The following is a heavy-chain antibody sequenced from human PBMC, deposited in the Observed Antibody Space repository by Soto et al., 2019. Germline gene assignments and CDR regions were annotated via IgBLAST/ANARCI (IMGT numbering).Heavy chain of an antibody. Sequence: GGSLILSCAASGLTFSSYSMSWVRKAPGKGLEWVSAISGSGVSTYYADSVKGRFTISRDNSKNTLYLQMNSLRAEDTAVYYCARDLEYSSSWYKDYWGQGTLVTVSS. D-gene: IGHD6-13*01. CDR2: ISGSGVST. CDR1: GLTFSSYS. J-gene: IGHJ4*02. V-gene: IGHV3-23*01. CDR3: ARDLEYSSSWYKDY.